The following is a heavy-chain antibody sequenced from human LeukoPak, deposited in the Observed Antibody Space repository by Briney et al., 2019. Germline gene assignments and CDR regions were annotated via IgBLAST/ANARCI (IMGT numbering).Heavy chain of an antibody. CDR2: ISGSGGST. Sequence: GGSLRLSCAASGFTFSSYAMSWVRQAPGKGLEWVSAISGSGGSTYYADSVKGRFTISRDNSKNTLYLQMNSLRAEDTAVYYCAKDLQYYYDSSGYYPHDAFDIWGQGTMVTVSS. J-gene: IGHJ3*02. CDR1: GFTFSSYA. CDR3: AKDLQYYYDSSGYYPHDAFDI. D-gene: IGHD3-22*01. V-gene: IGHV3-23*01.